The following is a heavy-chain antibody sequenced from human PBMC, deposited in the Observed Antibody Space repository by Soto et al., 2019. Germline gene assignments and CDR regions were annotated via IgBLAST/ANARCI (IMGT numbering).Heavy chain of an antibody. CDR1: GFTFSSYA. J-gene: IGHJ3*02. V-gene: IGHV3-23*01. Sequence: HPGGSLRLSCAASGFTFSSYAMSWVRQAPGKGLEWVSAISGSGGSTYYADSVKGRFTISRDNSKNTLYLQMNSLRAEDTAVYYCAKDLYYDILTGYCDAFDIWGQGTMVTVSS. CDR2: ISGSGGST. D-gene: IGHD3-9*01. CDR3: AKDLYYDILTGYCDAFDI.